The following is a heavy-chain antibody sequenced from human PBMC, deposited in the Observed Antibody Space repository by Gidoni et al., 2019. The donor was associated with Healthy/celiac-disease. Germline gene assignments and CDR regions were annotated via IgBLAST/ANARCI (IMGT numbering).Heavy chain of an antibody. Sequence: EVQLLESGGGLVQPGGSLRLSCAASGFTFSSYAMSWVRQAPGKGLEWVSASSGSGGSKYYADSVKGRFTISRDNSKNTLYLQMNSLRAEDTAVYYCAKDLYVWGSYRPSFDYWGQGTLVTVSS. CDR1: GFTFSSYA. CDR3: AKDLYVWGSYRPSFDY. J-gene: IGHJ4*02. D-gene: IGHD3-16*02. V-gene: IGHV3-23*01. CDR2: SSGSGGSK.